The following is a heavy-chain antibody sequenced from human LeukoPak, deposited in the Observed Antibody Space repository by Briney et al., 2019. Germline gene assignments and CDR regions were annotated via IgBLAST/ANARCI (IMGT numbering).Heavy chain of an antibody. J-gene: IGHJ6*03. D-gene: IGHD2-2*01. CDR3: ARGGGGDIVVVPAANMDV. Sequence: SETLSLTCAVYGGSFSGYYWSWIRQPPGKGLEWIGEISHSGSTNYNASLKGRVTISVDTSKNQFSLRLSSVTAADTAVYYCARGGGGDIVVVPAANMDVWGKGTTVTVSS. CDR2: ISHSGST. CDR1: GGSFSGYY. V-gene: IGHV4-34*01.